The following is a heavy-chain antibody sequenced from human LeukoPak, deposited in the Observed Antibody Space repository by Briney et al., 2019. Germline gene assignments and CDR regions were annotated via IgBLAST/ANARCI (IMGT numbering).Heavy chain of an antibody. Sequence: PGGSLRLSCTVSGFTVSSNSMSWVRQAPGKGLEWVSFIYSSVTHYSDSVKGRFTISRDNSRNTLFLQMNSLRAEDTAVYYCARVAVSTMVRGVIIATDAFDIWGQGTMVTVSS. J-gene: IGHJ3*02. V-gene: IGHV3-53*01. D-gene: IGHD3-10*01. CDR2: IYSSVT. CDR1: GFTVSSNS. CDR3: ARVAVSTMVRGVIIATDAFDI.